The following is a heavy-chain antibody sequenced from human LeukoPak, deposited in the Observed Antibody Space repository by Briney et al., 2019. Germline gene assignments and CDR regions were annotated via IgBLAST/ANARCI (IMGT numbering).Heavy chain of an antibody. Sequence: GGSLRLSCAASGFTFSSFAMSWVRQAPGKGLEWVSAISGSGGSTYHADSVKGRFTISRDNSKNTLYLQMNSLRAEDTAVYYCARDSSGYYQPLYFDYWGQGTLVTVSS. CDR1: GFTFSSFA. CDR3: ARDSSGYYQPLYFDY. V-gene: IGHV3-23*01. D-gene: IGHD3-22*01. J-gene: IGHJ4*02. CDR2: ISGSGGST.